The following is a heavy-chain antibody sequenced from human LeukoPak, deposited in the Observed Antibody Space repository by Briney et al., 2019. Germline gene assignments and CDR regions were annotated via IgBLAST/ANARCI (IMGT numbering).Heavy chain of an antibody. V-gene: IGHV3-23*01. CDR3: AKAPGPGNYYDISGYYYFDY. CDR2: ISVSGFST. Sequence: GGTLRLSCAASGFTFSNYGMAWVRQAPGKGLEWVSAISVSGFSTYYGDSVKGRFSISRDNSKNTLYLQMNSLTAEDTAIYYCAKAPGPGNYYDISGYYYFDYWGQGTLVTVSS. D-gene: IGHD3-22*01. CDR1: GFTFSNYG. J-gene: IGHJ4*02.